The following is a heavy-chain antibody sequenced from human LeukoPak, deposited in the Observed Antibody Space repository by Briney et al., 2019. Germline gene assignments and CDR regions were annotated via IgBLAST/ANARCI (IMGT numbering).Heavy chain of an antibody. CDR1: GFTFSSYA. V-gene: IGHV3-30*03. Sequence: GGSLRLSCAASGFTFSSYAMHWVRQAPGKGLEWVTFISYDGSNKYYADSVKGRFTISRDNSKNTLYLQMNSLRAEDTAVYYCAGGPYYFDYWGQGTLVTVSS. CDR3: AGGPYYFDY. J-gene: IGHJ4*02. CDR2: ISYDGSNK.